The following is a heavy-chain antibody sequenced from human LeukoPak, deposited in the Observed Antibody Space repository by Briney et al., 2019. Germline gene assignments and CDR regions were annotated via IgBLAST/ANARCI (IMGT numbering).Heavy chain of an antibody. Sequence: GASVKVSCKASGGTFSSYAISWVRQAPGQGLEWMGRIIPIFGTANYAQKFQGRVTITTDESTSTAYMELSSLRSEDTAVYYRAEEEGATAFDYWGQGTLVTVSS. CDR2: IIPIFGTA. V-gene: IGHV1-69*05. D-gene: IGHD1-26*01. CDR3: AEEEGATAFDY. J-gene: IGHJ4*02. CDR1: GGTFSSYA.